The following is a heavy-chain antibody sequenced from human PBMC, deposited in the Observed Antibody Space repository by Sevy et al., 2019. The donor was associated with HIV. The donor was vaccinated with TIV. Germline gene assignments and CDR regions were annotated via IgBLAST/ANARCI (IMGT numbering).Heavy chain of an antibody. D-gene: IGHD3-16*01. Sequence: GGSLRLSCAASGFTFSSYAMHWVRQAPGKGLEWVAIISFDGSNKYYADSVKGRFTISRDNSKNTLYLQVDSLRTEDTAVYFCARDGTRWGSGFNYYSMDVWGQGTTVTVSS. J-gene: IGHJ6*02. CDR3: ARDGTRWGSGFNYYSMDV. CDR2: ISFDGSNK. CDR1: GFTFSSYA. V-gene: IGHV3-30-3*01.